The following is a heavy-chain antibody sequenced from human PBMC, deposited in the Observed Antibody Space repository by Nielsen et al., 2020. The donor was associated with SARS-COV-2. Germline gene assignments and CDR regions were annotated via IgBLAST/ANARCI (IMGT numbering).Heavy chain of an antibody. CDR1: GGTFSSYA. CDR3: AREYSSSSYNEAFDI. V-gene: IGHV1-2*04. D-gene: IGHD6-6*01. CDR2: IIPNSGGT. J-gene: IGHJ3*02. Sequence: ASVKVSCKASGGTFSSYAISWVRQAPGQGLEWMGRIIPNSGGTNYAQKFQGWVTMTRDTSISTAYMELSRLRSDDTAVYYCAREYSSSSYNEAFDIWGQGTMVTVSS.